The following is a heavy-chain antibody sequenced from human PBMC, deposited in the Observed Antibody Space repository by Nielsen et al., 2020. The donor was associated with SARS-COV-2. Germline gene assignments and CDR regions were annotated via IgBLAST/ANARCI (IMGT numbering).Heavy chain of an antibody. CDR3: AREDLVATIFNYYYRMDV. D-gene: IGHD5-12*01. CDR1: GYTSTGYY. V-gene: IGHV1-2*06. Sequence: ASVQVSCNASGYTSTGYYMHRVRQAPAQGLEWMGRINPNSGGTNYAQKFQGRVTMTRDTSISTAYMELSRLRSDDTAVYYCAREDLVATIFNYYYRMDVWGQGATVTVSS. CDR2: INPNSGGT. J-gene: IGHJ6*02.